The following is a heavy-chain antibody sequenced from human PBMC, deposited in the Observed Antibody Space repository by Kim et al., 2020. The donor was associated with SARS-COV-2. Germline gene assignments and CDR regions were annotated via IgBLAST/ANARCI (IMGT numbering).Heavy chain of an antibody. J-gene: IGHJ6*02. CDR3: ARVEGSYGIYYYYGMDV. CDR1: GGSISSGGYY. Sequence: SETLSLTCTVSGGSISSGGYYWSWIRQHPGKGLEWIGYIYYSGSTYYNPSLKSRVTISVDTSKNQFSLKLSSVTAADTAVYYCARVEGSYGIYYYYGMDVWGQGTTVTVSS. D-gene: IGHD5-18*01. CDR2: IYYSGST. V-gene: IGHV4-31*03.